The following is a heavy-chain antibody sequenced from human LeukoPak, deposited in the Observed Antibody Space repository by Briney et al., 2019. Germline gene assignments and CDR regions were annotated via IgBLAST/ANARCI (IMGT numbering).Heavy chain of an antibody. J-gene: IGHJ4*02. CDR2: ISSSSSYI. CDR1: GFTFSSYS. CDR3: TRPPLHDNGHY. Sequence: KTGGSLRLFCAASGFTFSSYSMNWVRQAPGKGLEWVSSISSSSSYIYYADSVKGRFTISRDNAKNSLYLQMNSPRGEDSAVYYCTRPPLHDNGHYWGQGTMVTVSS. D-gene: IGHD4-17*01. V-gene: IGHV3-21*01.